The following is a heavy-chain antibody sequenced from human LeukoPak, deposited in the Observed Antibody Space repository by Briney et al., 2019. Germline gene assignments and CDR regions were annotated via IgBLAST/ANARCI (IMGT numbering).Heavy chain of an antibody. CDR2: IYYSGST. CDR3: AGKWDPFDY. Sequence: MSSETLSLTCTVSGGSISSSSYYWGWIRQPPGKGLEWIGSIYYSGSTYYNPSLKSRVTISVDTSKNQFSLKLSSVTAADTAVYYCAGKWDPFDYWGQGTLVTVSA. D-gene: IGHD1-26*01. CDR1: GGSISSSSYY. V-gene: IGHV4-39*07. J-gene: IGHJ4*02.